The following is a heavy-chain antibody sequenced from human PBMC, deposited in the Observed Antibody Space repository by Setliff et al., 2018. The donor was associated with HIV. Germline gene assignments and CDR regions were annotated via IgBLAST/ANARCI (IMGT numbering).Heavy chain of an antibody. CDR2: INTYTGNP. CDR1: GYTFTSYG. V-gene: IGHV7-4-1*02. J-gene: IGHJ4*02. Sequence: ASVKVSCKASGYTFTSYGMSWVRQAPGQGLEWMGWINTYTGNPTYAQGFTGRFVFSLDTSVSTAYLQISSLKAEDTAVYYCARYQYCSGGSCPPDYWGQGTLVTVSS. D-gene: IGHD2-15*01. CDR3: ARYQYCSGGSCPPDY.